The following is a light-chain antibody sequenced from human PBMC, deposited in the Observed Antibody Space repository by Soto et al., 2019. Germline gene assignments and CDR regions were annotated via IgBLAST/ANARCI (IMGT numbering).Light chain of an antibody. CDR2: GAS. Sequence: EIVMTQSPGPLSVSPGERATLSCRASQSVSSNLAWYQQKPGQAPRLLIYGASTRATGIPARFSGSGSGTEFTLTISSLQSEDFAVYYCQQYNNWLLWTFGQGTKVDIK. CDR1: QSVSSN. J-gene: IGKJ1*01. CDR3: QQYNNWLLWT. V-gene: IGKV3-15*01.